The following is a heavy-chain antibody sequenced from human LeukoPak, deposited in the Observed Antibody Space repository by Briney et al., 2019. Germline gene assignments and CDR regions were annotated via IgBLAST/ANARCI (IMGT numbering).Heavy chain of an antibody. CDR2: ISSSSSYI. Sequence: GGSLRLSCAASGFTFSSYSMNWVRRAPGKGLEWVSFISSSSSYIYYADSVKGRFTISRDNAKNSLYLQMNSLRAEDTAVYYCAGTYYYYNGTDVWGKGTTVTVSS. CDR3: AGTYYYYNGTDV. J-gene: IGHJ6*04. V-gene: IGHV3-21*01. CDR1: GFTFSSYS.